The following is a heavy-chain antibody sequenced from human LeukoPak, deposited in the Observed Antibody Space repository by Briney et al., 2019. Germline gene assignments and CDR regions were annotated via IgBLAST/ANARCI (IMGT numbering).Heavy chain of an antibody. CDR3: AKDGKMATIDY. CDR1: GFTFSSYG. Sequence: GGSLRLSCAASGFTFSSYGMHWVRQAPGKGLEWVAFIRYDGSNKYYADSVKGRFTISRDNSKDTLYLQMNNLRAEDTAVYYCAKDGKMATIDYWGQGTLVTVSS. J-gene: IGHJ4*02. D-gene: IGHD5-24*01. CDR2: IRYDGSNK. V-gene: IGHV3-30*02.